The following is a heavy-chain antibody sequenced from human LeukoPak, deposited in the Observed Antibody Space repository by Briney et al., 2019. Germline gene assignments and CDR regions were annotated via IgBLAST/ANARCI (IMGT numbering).Heavy chain of an antibody. D-gene: IGHD6-13*01. CDR2: IYYSGST. V-gene: IGHV4-39*01. Sequence: PSETLSLTCTVSGGSISSSSYYWGWIRQPPGKGLEWIGSIYYSGSTYYNPSLKSRFTISVDTSKNQFSLKLSSVTAADTAVYYCARGGTDSSSWYYFDYWGQGTLVTVSS. CDR1: GGSISSSSYY. J-gene: IGHJ4*02. CDR3: ARGGTDSSSWYYFDY.